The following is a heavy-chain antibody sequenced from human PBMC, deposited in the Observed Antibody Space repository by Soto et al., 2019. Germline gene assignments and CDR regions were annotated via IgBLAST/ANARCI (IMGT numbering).Heavy chain of an antibody. CDR1: GFTFSSYG. CDR2: ISYDESSK. D-gene: IGHD6-13*01. J-gene: IGHJ3*02. V-gene: IGHV3-30*03. CDR3: AREGSMPAAGHGAAFEI. Sequence: GGSLRLSCAASGFTFSSYGMHWVRQAPGKGLEWVAFISYDESSKYYADSVKGRFTVSRDKSKNTLYLQMNSLRAEDTTVYYCAREGSMPAAGHGAAFEIWGQGTMVTVSS.